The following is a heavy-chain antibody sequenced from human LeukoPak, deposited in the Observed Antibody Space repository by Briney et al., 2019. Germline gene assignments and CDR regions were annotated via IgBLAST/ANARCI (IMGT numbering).Heavy chain of an antibody. CDR2: INHSGST. CDR3: ARKLLYHLDY. Sequence: SETLSLTCAVYGGSFSGYYWSWIRQPPGKGLEWIGEINHSGSTNYNPSLKSRVTISVDTSKNQFSLKLSSVTAADTAVYYCARKLLYHLDYWGQGTLVTVSS. V-gene: IGHV4-34*01. D-gene: IGHD2-2*02. J-gene: IGHJ4*02. CDR1: GGSFSGYY.